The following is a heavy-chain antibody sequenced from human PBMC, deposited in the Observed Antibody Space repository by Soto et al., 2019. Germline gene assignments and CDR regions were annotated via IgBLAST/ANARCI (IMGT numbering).Heavy chain of an antibody. CDR2: IYPSDSDT. CDR1: GYSFTKYW. CDR3: ARHGFYGDFSSNFFDP. Sequence: PGESLKISCKGSGYSFTKYWIAWVRQMPGKGLEYMGIIYPSDSDTRYSPSFEGQVTISVDKSISTAYLQWSSLKASDTAIYFCARHGFYGDFSSNFFDPWGQGTLVTVCS. J-gene: IGHJ5*02. D-gene: IGHD4-17*01. V-gene: IGHV5-51*01.